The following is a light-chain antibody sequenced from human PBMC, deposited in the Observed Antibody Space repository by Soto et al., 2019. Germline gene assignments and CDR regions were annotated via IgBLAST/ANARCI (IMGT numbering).Light chain of an antibody. J-gene: IGKJ1*01. CDR2: KAS. CDR3: LQFHRYPVT. CDR1: QSIDSW. Sequence: DIQMTQSPSTLSASVGDRVTITCRASQSIDSWLAWYQQKPGKAPNLLIYKASSLESGVPSRFSGSGSGTEFTFTISSLQPDDSATYYCLQFHRYPVTFGQGTKVEI. V-gene: IGKV1-5*03.